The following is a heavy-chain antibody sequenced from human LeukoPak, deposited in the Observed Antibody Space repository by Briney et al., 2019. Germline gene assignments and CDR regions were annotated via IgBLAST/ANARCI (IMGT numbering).Heavy chain of an antibody. D-gene: IGHD6-19*01. CDR1: GGSISSYY. V-gene: IGHV4-4*07. Sequence: SETLSLTCTVSGGSISSYYWSWIRQPPGKGLEWIGRIYTSGSTNYNPSLKSRVTMSVDTSKNQFSLKLSSVTAADTAVYYCAREGYSSGWYTDYWGQGTLVTVSS. CDR3: AREGYSSGWYTDY. CDR2: IYTSGST. J-gene: IGHJ4*02.